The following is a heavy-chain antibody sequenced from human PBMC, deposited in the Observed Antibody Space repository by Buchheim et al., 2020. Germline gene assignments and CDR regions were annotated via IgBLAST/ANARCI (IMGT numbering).Heavy chain of an antibody. CDR3: ARDSITMIQGVIRDD. Sequence: QVQLVQSGVEVKKPGASVKVSCKASGYTFTNYYMHWVRQAPGQGLEWMGMINPSGGSTNYAQKFQGRVTMTRDTSTSTVYMELGSLRSEDTAVYYCARDSITMIQGVIRDDWGQGTL. J-gene: IGHJ4*02. D-gene: IGHD3-10*01. CDR1: GYTFTNYY. CDR2: INPSGGST. V-gene: IGHV1-46*01.